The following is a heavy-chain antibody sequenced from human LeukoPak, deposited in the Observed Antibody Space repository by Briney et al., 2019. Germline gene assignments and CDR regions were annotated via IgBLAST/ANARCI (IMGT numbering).Heavy chain of an antibody. CDR3: ARRFGYDFVDY. V-gene: IGHV4-39*01. D-gene: IGHD5-12*01. CDR2: SYYSGST. Sequence: PSETLSLTCTVSGGSISSSSHYWGWIRQPPGKGLEWIGSSYYSGSTYYNPSLKSRVTISVDTSKNQFSLKLSSVTAADTAVYYCARRFGYDFVDYWGQGTLVTVSS. CDR1: GGSISSSSHY. J-gene: IGHJ4*02.